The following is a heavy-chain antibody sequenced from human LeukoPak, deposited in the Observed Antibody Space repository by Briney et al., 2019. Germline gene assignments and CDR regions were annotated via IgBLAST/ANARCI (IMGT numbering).Heavy chain of an antibody. CDR3: ARGAGGSGSYYPWAFDI. Sequence: ASVRVSCKASGDTFTNHDIIWLRQGSGPGLEWMGWVNPNSGYTGHAQKFQGRVTITTGESTSTAYMELSTLRSDDTAVYYCARGAGGSGSYYPWAFDIWGQGTMVTVSS. CDR2: VNPNSGYT. V-gene: IGHV1-8*03. J-gene: IGHJ3*02. CDR1: GDTFTNHD. D-gene: IGHD3-10*01.